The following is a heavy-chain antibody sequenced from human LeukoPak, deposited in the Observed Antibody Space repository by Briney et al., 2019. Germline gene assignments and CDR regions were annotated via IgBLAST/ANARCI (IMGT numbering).Heavy chain of an antibody. V-gene: IGHV4-38-2*02. CDR2: IHHSGTV. D-gene: IGHD2-21*01. J-gene: IGHJ5*01. CDR3: ARDQAIYRSRGFFDS. Sequence: TSETLSLTCVVSEYSIISGYYWGWIRQSPGRGLEWIGSIHHSGTVYYNPSLQSRVTISVDMSKNHFSLKLPSVTAADTAVYYCARDQAIYRSRGFFDSWGQGTLVIVSS. CDR1: EYSIISGYY.